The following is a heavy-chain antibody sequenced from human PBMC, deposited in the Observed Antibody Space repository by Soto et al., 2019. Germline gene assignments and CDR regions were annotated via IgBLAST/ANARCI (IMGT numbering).Heavy chain of an antibody. V-gene: IGHV1-2*04. Sequence: ASVKVSCKNSGYTFTGYYMHWVRQAPGQGLEWMGWINPNSGGTNYAQKFQGWVTMTRDTSISTAYMELSRLRSDDTAVYYCARDGVEMATPYNWFDPWGQGTLINVSS. CDR3: ARDGVEMATPYNWFDP. CDR2: INPNSGGT. J-gene: IGHJ5*02. D-gene: IGHD5-12*01. CDR1: GYTFTGYY.